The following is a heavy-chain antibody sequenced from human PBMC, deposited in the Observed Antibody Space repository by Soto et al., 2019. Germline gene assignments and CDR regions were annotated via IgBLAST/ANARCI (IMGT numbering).Heavy chain of an antibody. V-gene: IGHV4-31*03. CDR1: GDSISSGGYY. CDR3: ASTYSTGDSGPYDY. Sequence: QVQLQESGPGLVKPSQTLSLTCTVSGDSISSGGYYWSWIHQHPGKGLEWIGYIYYSGTTYYNPSLASGVSISADTSENPFSLKVKSVTVADTAVYYCASTYSTGDSGPYDYWGQGTLVTVSS. D-gene: IGHD1-26*01. J-gene: IGHJ4*02. CDR2: IYYSGTT.